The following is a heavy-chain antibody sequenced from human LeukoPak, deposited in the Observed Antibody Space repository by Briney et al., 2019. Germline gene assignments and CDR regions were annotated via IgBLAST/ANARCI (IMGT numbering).Heavy chain of an antibody. D-gene: IGHD3-22*01. CDR2: IYHSGST. V-gene: IGHV4-38-2*02. Sequence: KPSETLSLTCAVSGYSISSGYYWGWIRQPPGKGLEWIGSIYHSGSTYYNPSLKSRVTISVDTSKNQFSLKLSSVTAADTAVYYCARDPYYYGSSGYPFDYWGQGTLVTVSS. CDR3: ARDPYYYGSSGYPFDY. CDR1: GYSISSGYY. J-gene: IGHJ4*02.